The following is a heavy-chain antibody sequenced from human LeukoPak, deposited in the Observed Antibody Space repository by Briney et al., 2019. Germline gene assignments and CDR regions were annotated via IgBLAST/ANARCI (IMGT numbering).Heavy chain of an antibody. CDR3: ARDQQWLGAFDI. CDR1: GFTFSSYA. Sequence: GGSLRLSCAASGFTFSSYAMHWVRQAPGKGLEWVAVISYDGSNKYYADSVKGRFTISRDNPKNTLYLQMNSLRAEDTAVYYCARDQQWLGAFDIWGQGTMVTVSS. D-gene: IGHD6-19*01. V-gene: IGHV3-30-3*01. J-gene: IGHJ3*02. CDR2: ISYDGSNK.